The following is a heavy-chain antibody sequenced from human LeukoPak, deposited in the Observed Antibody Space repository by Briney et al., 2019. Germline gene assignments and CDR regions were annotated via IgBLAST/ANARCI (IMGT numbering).Heavy chain of an antibody. J-gene: IGHJ4*02. V-gene: IGHV4-38-2*02. CDR1: GYSISSGYY. CDR3: ARVKGYYLYYFDY. Sequence: SETLSLTCTVSGYSISSGYYWGWIRQPPGKGLEWIGSIYHSGSTYYNPSLKSRVTMSVDTSKNQFSLKLSSVTAADTAVYYCARVKGYYLYYFDYWGQGTLVTVSS. D-gene: IGHD3-22*01. CDR2: IYHSGST.